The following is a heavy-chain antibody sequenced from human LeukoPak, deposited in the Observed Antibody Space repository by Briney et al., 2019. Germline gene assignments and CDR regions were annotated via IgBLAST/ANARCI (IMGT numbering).Heavy chain of an antibody. D-gene: IGHD6-19*01. CDR3: ATPYTSGWSLYFDN. Sequence: QPGGSLRLSCAASGFTFSSYAMHWVRQAPDKGLEWVAVISHDGSNKYYADSVKGRFSISRDNSKNTLYLQMNGLRAEETAMYYCATPYTSGWSLYFDNWGQGTLVTVSS. CDR1: GFTFSSYA. J-gene: IGHJ4*02. V-gene: IGHV3-30-3*01. CDR2: ISHDGSNK.